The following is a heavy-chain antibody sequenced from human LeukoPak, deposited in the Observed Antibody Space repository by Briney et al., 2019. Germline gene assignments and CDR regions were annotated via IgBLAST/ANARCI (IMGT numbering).Heavy chain of an antibody. CDR3: TRGRYQFLGPNDS. Sequence: GGSLRLSCSASGISISDYGMSWVRQAPGKGLEWLSYITMNSVTLYAESVKGRFTTSRDNDKNSVYLQLNSLRDEDTAVYYCTRGRYQFLGPNDSWGQGSLVSVPS. CDR2: ITMNSVT. D-gene: IGHD1-14*01. CDR1: GISISDYG. V-gene: IGHV3-69-1*01. J-gene: IGHJ4*02.